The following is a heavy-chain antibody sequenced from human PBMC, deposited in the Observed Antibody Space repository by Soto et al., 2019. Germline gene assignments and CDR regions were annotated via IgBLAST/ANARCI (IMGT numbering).Heavy chain of an antibody. Sequence: ASVKVSCKASGYTFTSYAMHWVRQAPGQRLEWMGWINAGNGNTKYSQKFQGRVTITRDTSASTAYMELSSLRSEDTAVYYCARIPTPISKTGDQGVGALDIWGQGTMVTVSS. V-gene: IGHV1-3*01. D-gene: IGHD7-27*01. CDR2: INAGNGNT. CDR3: ARIPTPISKTGDQGVGALDI. CDR1: GYTFTSYA. J-gene: IGHJ3*02.